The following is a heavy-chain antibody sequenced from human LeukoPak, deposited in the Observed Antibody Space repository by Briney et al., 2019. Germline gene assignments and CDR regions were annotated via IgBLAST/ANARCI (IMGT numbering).Heavy chain of an antibody. Sequence: GASVKVSCKASGYTFTSYGITWVRQAPGQGLEWMGWINPYNGNTDYAQKFQGRVTMTTDTSTGTAYMELRSLRSDDTAVYYCARALQVTAIHRFDHWGQGTLVTVSS. V-gene: IGHV1-18*01. CDR2: INPYNGNT. J-gene: IGHJ4*02. CDR3: ARALQVTAIHRFDH. D-gene: IGHD2-21*02. CDR1: GYTFTSYG.